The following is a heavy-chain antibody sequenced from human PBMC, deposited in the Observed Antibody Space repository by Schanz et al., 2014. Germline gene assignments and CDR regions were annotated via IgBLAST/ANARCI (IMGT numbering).Heavy chain of an antibody. D-gene: IGHD6-13*01. Sequence: EVQLVESGGGLVQPGGSLRLSCAASGFTVSNNYMSWVRQAPGKGLEWVSVIYTGTPTYYADSVKGRFIISRDNSKNTMYLQMNSLRAEDTAVYYCARVETAGFYSYYYSMDVWGQGTTVTVSS. CDR2: IYTGTPT. CDR1: GFTVSNNY. CDR3: ARVETAGFYSYYYSMDV. V-gene: IGHV3-66*02. J-gene: IGHJ6*02.